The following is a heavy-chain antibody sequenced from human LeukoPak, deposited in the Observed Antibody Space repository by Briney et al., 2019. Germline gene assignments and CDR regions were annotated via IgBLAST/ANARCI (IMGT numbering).Heavy chain of an antibody. V-gene: IGHV4-39*01. CDR1: GDXISSSSYY. J-gene: IGHJ4*02. CDR3: ARRKFGSSWRDY. CDR2: IYYSGST. D-gene: IGHD6-13*01. Sequence: SETLSLTCTVSGDXISSSSYYWGWIRQPPGKGLEWIGNIYYSGSTYYNPSLKSRVTISVDTSKNQFSLKLSSVTAADTAVYYCARRKFGSSWRDYWGQGTLVTVSS.